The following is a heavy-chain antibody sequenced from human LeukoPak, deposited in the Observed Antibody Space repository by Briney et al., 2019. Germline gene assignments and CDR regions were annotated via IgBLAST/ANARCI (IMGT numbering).Heavy chain of an antibody. D-gene: IGHD2-2*02. V-gene: IGHV3-74*01. CDR1: GFTFSSYW. Sequence: RSGGSLRLSCAASGFTFSSYWMHWVRQAPGKGLVWVSRINTDGSSTSYADSVKGRFTISRDNAKNTLYLQMNSLRAEDTAVYYCARETAAIYSGYYYYYMDVWGKGTTVTVSS. CDR2: INTDGSST. CDR3: ARETAAIYSGYYYYYMDV. J-gene: IGHJ6*03.